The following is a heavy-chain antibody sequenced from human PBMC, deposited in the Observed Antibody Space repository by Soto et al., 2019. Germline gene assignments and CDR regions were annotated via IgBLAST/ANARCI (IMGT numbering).Heavy chain of an antibody. D-gene: IGHD2-2*01. V-gene: IGHV3-23*01. CDR2: ISTSGDNT. J-gene: IGHJ3*02. CDR3: AKAYMPDAFHI. Sequence: PGGSLRLSCAASGFTFTSYAMTWVRQAPGKGLEWVSTISTSGDNTYYADSVKGRFTISRDNSKNTLFLQMDSLRAEDTAVYYCAKAYMPDAFHISGPGTMLTVS. CDR1: GFTFTSYA.